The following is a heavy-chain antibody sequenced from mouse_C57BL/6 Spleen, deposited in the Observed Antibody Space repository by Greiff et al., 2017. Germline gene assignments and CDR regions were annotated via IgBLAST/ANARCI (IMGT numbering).Heavy chain of an antibody. D-gene: IGHD2-3*01. J-gene: IGHJ2*01. CDR1: GFTFSDYY. V-gene: IGHV5-12*01. Sequence: EVMLVESGGGLVQPGGSLKLSCAASGFTFSDYYMYWVRQTPEKRLEWVAYISNGGGSTYYPATVKGRFTISRDNAKNTLYLHMSRLKSEDTAMYYCARHGGLLRAFDYWGQGTTLTVSS. CDR2: ISNGGGST. CDR3: ARHGGLLRAFDY.